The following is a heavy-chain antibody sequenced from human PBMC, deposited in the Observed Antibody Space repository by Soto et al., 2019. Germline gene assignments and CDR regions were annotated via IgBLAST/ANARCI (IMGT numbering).Heavy chain of an antibody. CDR2: MNPNSGNT. J-gene: IGHJ6*03. D-gene: IGHD5-12*01. Sequence: GASVKVSCKASGYTFTSYDINWVRQATGQGLEWMGWMNPNSGNTGYAQKFQGRVTMTRNTSISTAYMELSSLRSEDTAVYYCARDIEEPYYYYYMDVWGKGTTVTVSS. V-gene: IGHV1-8*01. CDR1: GYTFTSYD. CDR3: ARDIEEPYYYYYMDV.